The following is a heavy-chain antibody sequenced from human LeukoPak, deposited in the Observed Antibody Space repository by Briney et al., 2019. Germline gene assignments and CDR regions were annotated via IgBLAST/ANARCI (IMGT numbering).Heavy chain of an antibody. J-gene: IGHJ4*02. CDR2: IYYSGST. D-gene: IGHD5-12*01. Sequence: SETLSLTCTVSGGSISSSSYYWGWIRQPPGKGLEWIGSIYYSGSTYYNPSLKSRVTISVDTSKNQFSLKLSSVTAADTAVYYCARSAGFYSGYDYRKIKGFDYWGQGTLVTVSS. CDR1: GGSISSSSYY. V-gene: IGHV4-39*07. CDR3: ARSAGFYSGYDYRKIKGFDY.